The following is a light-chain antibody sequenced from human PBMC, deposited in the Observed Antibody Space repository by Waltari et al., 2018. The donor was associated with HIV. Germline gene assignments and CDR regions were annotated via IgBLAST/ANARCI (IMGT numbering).Light chain of an antibody. Sequence: QSALTQPPSASGSPGQSVTISCTGTSSDVGASNYVPWFQQHPGKAPILMIYDVTKRPSGVPDRFSGSKSGNTASLTVSGLQAEDEADYYCASHAGSKDVFGGGTRLTVL. CDR2: DVT. J-gene: IGLJ2*01. CDR1: SSDVGASNY. V-gene: IGLV2-8*01. CDR3: ASHAGSKDV.